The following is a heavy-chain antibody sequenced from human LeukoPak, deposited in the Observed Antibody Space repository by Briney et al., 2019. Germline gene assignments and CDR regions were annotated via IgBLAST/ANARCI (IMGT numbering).Heavy chain of an antibody. CDR2: IRSKVNSYAT. J-gene: IGHJ4*02. Sequence: PGGSLRLSCAASGFTFSDSAMHWVRQASGRGLEWVGRIRSKVNSYATAYAASVKGRFTISRDDSKNTAYLQMNSLKTEDTAVYYCARLSKHYWGQGILVTVSS. CDR3: ARLSKHY. CDR1: GFTFSDSA. V-gene: IGHV3-73*01.